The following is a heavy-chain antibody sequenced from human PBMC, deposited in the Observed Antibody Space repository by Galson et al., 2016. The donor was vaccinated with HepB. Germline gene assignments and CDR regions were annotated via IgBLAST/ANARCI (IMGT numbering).Heavy chain of an antibody. J-gene: IGHJ4*02. Sequence: SLRLSCAASGFTFSSYAMNWVRQAPGKGLEWVSVISNSGGSTYYADSVKGRFTISRDNSKNTLYLQMNSLRAEDTAAYYCAGGYYGSGSYYAYWGQGTLVTVSS. CDR1: GFTFSSYA. V-gene: IGHV3-23*01. CDR2: ISNSGGST. D-gene: IGHD3-10*01. CDR3: AGGYYGSGSYYAY.